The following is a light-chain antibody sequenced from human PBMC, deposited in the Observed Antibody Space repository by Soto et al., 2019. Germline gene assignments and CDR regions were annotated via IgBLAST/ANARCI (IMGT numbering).Light chain of an antibody. J-gene: IGLJ1*01. CDR2: DVN. CDR3: LSFTTTSTHL. V-gene: IGLV2-14*03. CDR1: SSDIGAYDY. Sequence: QSALTQPASLSGSPGQSITISCTVTSSDIGAYDYVSWFQQHPGKAPKLMVSDVNNRPSGVSNRFTDSNSGNRAYLTITGLHVENEAEYFCLSFTTTSTHLFGTGTKLPS.